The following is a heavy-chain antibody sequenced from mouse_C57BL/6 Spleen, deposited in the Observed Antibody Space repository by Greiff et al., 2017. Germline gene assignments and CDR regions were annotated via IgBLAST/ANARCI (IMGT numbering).Heavy chain of an antibody. Sequence: EVQLQESGPGLVKPSQSLSLTCSVTGYSITSGYYWNWIRQFPGNKLEWMGYISYDGSNNYNPSLKNRISITRDTSKNQFFLKLNSVTTEDTATYYCARGADFDYWGQSTTLTVSS. CDR3: ARGADFDY. J-gene: IGHJ2*01. CDR2: ISYDGSN. CDR1: GYSITSGYY. V-gene: IGHV3-6*01.